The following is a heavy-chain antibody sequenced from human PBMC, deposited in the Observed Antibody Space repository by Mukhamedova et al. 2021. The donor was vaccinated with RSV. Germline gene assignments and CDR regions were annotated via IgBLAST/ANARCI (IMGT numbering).Heavy chain of an antibody. CDR3: ARKNSANWGRTNYFDS. V-gene: IGHV3-11*03. J-gene: IGHJ4*02. CDR2: IDSGFST. Sequence: MTWIRQAPGKGLEWVSDIDSGFSTRYADSVKGRFTISRDNGKDSLYLEMNSLRAEDTAFYYCARKNSANWGRTNYFDSWGQGTLV. D-gene: IGHD3-16*01.